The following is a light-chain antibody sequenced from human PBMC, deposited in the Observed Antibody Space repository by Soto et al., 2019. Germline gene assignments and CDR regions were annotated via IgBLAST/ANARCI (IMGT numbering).Light chain of an antibody. Sequence: DIQMTQSPSSLSASVGDRVTITCPASQDISNYLNWYQQKPGKAPKLLIYDASNLETGVPSRFSGSRYGTDFTFTISSLQPEDIATYYCQQYDNLFTFGPGTKVDIK. CDR1: QDISNY. CDR2: DAS. J-gene: IGKJ3*01. V-gene: IGKV1-33*01. CDR3: QQYDNLFT.